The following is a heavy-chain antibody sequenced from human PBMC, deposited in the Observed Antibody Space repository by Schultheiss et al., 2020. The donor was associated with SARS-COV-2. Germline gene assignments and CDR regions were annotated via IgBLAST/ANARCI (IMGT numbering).Heavy chain of an antibody. CDR1: GFRWSSYW. Sequence: GGSLRLSCAASGFRWSSYWMSWVRQAPGKGLEWVANIKQDGSEKYYVDSVKGRFTISRDNAKNSLYLQMNSLRAEDTAVYYCARAEIAARVYPDYWGQGTLVTVSS. J-gene: IGHJ4*02. CDR2: IKQDGSEK. CDR3: ARAEIAARVYPDY. D-gene: IGHD6-6*01. V-gene: IGHV3-7*02.